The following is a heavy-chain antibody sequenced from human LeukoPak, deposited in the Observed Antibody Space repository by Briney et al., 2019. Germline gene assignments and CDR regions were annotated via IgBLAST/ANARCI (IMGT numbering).Heavy chain of an antibody. CDR3: ARASDVYCGGDCYFDY. V-gene: IGHV3-21*01. CDR2: ISSSRSYI. CDR1: GFTFSSYS. Sequence: GGPLRLSCAASGFTFSSYSMNWVRQAPGKGLEWVSSISSSRSYISYADSVKGRFTISRDNAKNSLYLQMSSLRAEDTAVYYCARASDVYCGGDCYFDYWGQGTLVTASS. D-gene: IGHD2-21*02. J-gene: IGHJ4*02.